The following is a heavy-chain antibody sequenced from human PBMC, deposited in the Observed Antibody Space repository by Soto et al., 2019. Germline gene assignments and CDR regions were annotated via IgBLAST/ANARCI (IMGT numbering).Heavy chain of an antibody. J-gene: IGHJ4*02. Sequence: SVKVSCKASGGTFSNYPIAWVRQAPGQGLEWMGAIIPIFGTIIYAQKFQGRVTITADESASTAYMELSSLTSADTALYYCARPRTVATTKGYDYWGQGTLVTVSS. CDR3: ARPRTVATTKGYDY. D-gene: IGHD4-4*01. CDR1: GGTFSNYP. CDR2: IIPIFGTI. V-gene: IGHV1-69*13.